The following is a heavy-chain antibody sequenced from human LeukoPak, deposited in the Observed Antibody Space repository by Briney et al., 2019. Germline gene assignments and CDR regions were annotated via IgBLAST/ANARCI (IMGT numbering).Heavy chain of an antibody. CDR2: ISSSTSTI. Sequence: PGGSLRLSCAASGFTFSSYNMNWVRQAPGKGLEWVSYISSSTSTIYYADSVKGRFTISRDNAKNSLYLQMHSLRAEDTAVYYCARDNGYCSGGSCAPVPFDYWGQGTLVTVPS. CDR1: GFTFSSYN. CDR3: ARDNGYCSGGSCAPVPFDY. J-gene: IGHJ4*02. D-gene: IGHD2-15*01. V-gene: IGHV3-48*01.